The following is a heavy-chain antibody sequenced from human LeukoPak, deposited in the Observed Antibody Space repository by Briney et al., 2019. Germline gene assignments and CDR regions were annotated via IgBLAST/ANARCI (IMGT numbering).Heavy chain of an antibody. CDR3: ARSGGDAFDI. J-gene: IGHJ3*02. CDR1: GFTFSSYG. CDR2: IWYDGSNK. V-gene: IGHV3-33*01. Sequence: GRSLRLSCAASGFTFSSYGMHWVRQAPGKGLEWVAVIWYDGSNKYYADSVKGRFTISRDNSKNTLYPQMNSLRAEDTAVYYCARSGGDAFDIWGQGTMVTVSS. D-gene: IGHD3-10*01.